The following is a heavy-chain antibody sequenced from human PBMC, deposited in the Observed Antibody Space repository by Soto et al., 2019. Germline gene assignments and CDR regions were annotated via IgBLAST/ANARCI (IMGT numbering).Heavy chain of an antibody. D-gene: IGHD2-8*02. V-gene: IGHV3-7*02. CDR1: GFTFSSSW. J-gene: IGHJ4*02. CDR3: ARHGVWCFDF. Sequence: EMQLVESGGALVQPGGSLRLSCAASGFTFSSSWMAWVRQAPGKGLEWVANINPEGSAEYYVDSVKGRFTLSRDNAKNSLYLQMNSLRLEDTALYYCARHGVWCFDFWGQGTLVSISS. CDR2: INPEGSAE.